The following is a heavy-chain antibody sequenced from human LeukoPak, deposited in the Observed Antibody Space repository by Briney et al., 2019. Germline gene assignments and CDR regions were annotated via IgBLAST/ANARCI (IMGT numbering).Heavy chain of an antibody. V-gene: IGHV1-69*05. CDR1: GGTFSSYA. Sequence: SVKVSCKASGGTFSSYAISWVRQAPGQGLEWMGRIIPIFGTANYAQKFQGRVTITTDESTSTAYMELSSLRSEDTAVYHCAREQRWYQRHGAFDIWGQGTMVTVSS. D-gene: IGHD2-15*01. CDR2: IIPIFGTA. J-gene: IGHJ3*02. CDR3: AREQRWYQRHGAFDI.